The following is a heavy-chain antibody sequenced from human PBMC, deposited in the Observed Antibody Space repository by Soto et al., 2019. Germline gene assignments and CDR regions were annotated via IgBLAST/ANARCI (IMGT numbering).Heavy chain of an antibody. CDR3: FGGQYYFDY. J-gene: IGHJ4*02. D-gene: IGHD3-10*01. Sequence: QVQLVESGGGVVQPGRSLRLSCAASGFPFTSYGMHWVREGPDKGLEWVAIISYDGSDKYYADSVKGRFTISRDKPKNTLYLQMNSLRPEDTALYYCFGGQYYFDYRGQGTLVIVSS. CDR2: ISYDGSDK. CDR1: GFPFTSYG. V-gene: IGHV3-30*03.